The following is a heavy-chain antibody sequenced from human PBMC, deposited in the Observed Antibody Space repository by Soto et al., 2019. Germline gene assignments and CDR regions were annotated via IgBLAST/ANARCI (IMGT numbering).Heavy chain of an antibody. J-gene: IGHJ3*02. CDR1: GFTFSSYA. V-gene: IGHV3-23*01. CDR2: ISGSGGST. CDR3: AKDLRAADAFDI. Sequence: CLRLSCAASGFTFSSYAMSWVRQAPGKGLEWVSAISGSGGSTYYADSVKGRFTISRDNSKNTLYLQMNSLRAEDTAVYYCAKDLRAADAFDIWGQGTMVTVS. D-gene: IGHD6-25*01.